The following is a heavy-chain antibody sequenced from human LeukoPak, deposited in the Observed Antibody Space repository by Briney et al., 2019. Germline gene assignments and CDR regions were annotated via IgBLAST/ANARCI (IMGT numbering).Heavy chain of an antibody. CDR2: ISGSGGST. Sequence: GGSLRLSCAASGFTFSSYAMSWVRQSPGKGLEWVSAISGSGGSTYYADSVKGRFTISRDNSKNTLYLQMNSLRAEDTAVYYCAKGLVVPAASEFGAFDIWGQGTMVTVSS. J-gene: IGHJ3*02. D-gene: IGHD2-2*01. V-gene: IGHV3-23*01. CDR1: GFTFSSYA. CDR3: AKGLVVPAASEFGAFDI.